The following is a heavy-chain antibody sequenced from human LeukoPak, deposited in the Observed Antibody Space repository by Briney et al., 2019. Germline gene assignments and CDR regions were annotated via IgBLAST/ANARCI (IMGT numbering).Heavy chain of an antibody. Sequence: PGGSLRLSCAASGFTFSSYAMSWVRQAPGKGLEWVSAISGSGGSTYYADSVKGRFTISRDNSKNTLYLQMNSLRAEDTAVYYCARAQLDSYYYYYMDVWGKGTTVTVSS. V-gene: IGHV3-23*01. CDR3: ARAQLDSYYYYYMDV. J-gene: IGHJ6*03. CDR1: GFTFSSYA. CDR2: ISGSGGST. D-gene: IGHD1-1*01.